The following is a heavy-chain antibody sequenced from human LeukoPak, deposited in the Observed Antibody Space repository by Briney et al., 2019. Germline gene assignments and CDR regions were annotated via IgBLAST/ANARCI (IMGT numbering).Heavy chain of an antibody. CDR2: IKQDGSEQ. D-gene: IGHD6-6*01. Sequence: PGGSLRLSCAASGFTLSNSWMSWVRQAPGKGLEWVAIIKQDGSEQYYVDSVKGRFTISKDNAKNSLYLQMNSLRAEDTAMYYCARGDSSSKIDYWGQGTLVTVSS. V-gene: IGHV3-7*01. CDR3: ARGDSSSKIDY. CDR1: GFTLSNSW. J-gene: IGHJ4*02.